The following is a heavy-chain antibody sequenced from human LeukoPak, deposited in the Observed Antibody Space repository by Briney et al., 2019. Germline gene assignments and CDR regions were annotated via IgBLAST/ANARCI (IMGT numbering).Heavy chain of an antibody. J-gene: IGHJ6*02. CDR2: ISAYNGNT. CDR1: GYTFTSYG. CDR3: AREGPGSGSGSYYITLVPAQGHYGMDV. D-gene: IGHD3-10*01. Sequence: ASVKVSCKASGYTFTSYGISWVRQAPGQGLEWMGWISAYNGNTNYAQKLQGRVTMTTDTSTSTAYMELRSLRSDDTAVYYCAREGPGSGSGSYYITLVPAQGHYGMDVWGQGTTVTVSS. V-gene: IGHV1-18*01.